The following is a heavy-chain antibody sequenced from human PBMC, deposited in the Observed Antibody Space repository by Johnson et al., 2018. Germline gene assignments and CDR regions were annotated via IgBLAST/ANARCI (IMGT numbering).Heavy chain of an antibody. CDR1: GFTFRTYT. Sequence: EVQLVESGGGLVKPGGSLSLSCAASGFTFRTYTMSWVRQAPGQGLEWVSSISGSSLYKYYADSMKGRLTISRDNAKNLLYLHMSGLRAEDTAVYYCGRDSGFIVAPAPDAFDIWGQGTVVTVSS. J-gene: IGHJ3*02. CDR2: ISGSSLYK. CDR3: GRDSGFIVAPAPDAFDI. D-gene: IGHD2-2*01. V-gene: IGHV3-21*06.